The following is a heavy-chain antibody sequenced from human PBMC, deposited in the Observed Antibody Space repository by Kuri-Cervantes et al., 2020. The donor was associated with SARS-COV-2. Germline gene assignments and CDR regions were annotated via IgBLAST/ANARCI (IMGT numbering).Heavy chain of an antibody. J-gene: IGHJ6*03. D-gene: IGHD5-24*01. CDR3: TREMAGDYYYMDV. V-gene: IGHV3-30*04. CDR1: GFTLKGYA. Sequence: GGSLRLSCAASGFTLKGYALHWVRQAPGKGLEWVAVISHDGRKQYFADSVKGRFTISRDNSKNTLYLQMNSLRAEDTAVYYCTREMAGDYYYMDVWGKGTTVTVSS. CDR2: ISHDGRKQ.